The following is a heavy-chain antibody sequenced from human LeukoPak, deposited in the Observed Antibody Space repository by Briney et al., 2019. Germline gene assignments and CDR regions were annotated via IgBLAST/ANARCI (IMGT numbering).Heavy chain of an antibody. Sequence: KASETLSLTCTVSGGSISRSSHYWGWVRQPPGKGLEWIGSVYYSGSTYYNPSLKSRVSISVDTSKNQFSLKLSSVTAADTAVYYCARQTRKEIGAFDIWGQGTMVTVSS. CDR2: VYYSGST. J-gene: IGHJ3*02. V-gene: IGHV4-39*01. CDR1: GGSISRSSHY. CDR3: ARQTRKEIGAFDI. D-gene: IGHD2/OR15-2a*01.